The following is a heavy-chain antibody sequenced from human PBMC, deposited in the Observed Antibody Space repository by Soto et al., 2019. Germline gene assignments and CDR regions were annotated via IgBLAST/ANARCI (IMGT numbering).Heavy chain of an antibody. J-gene: IGHJ6*03. D-gene: IGHD3-10*01. CDR2: INNDGSST. CDR3: ARIYGSGSSTPYYYYYYYMDV. Sequence: GGSLRLSCAASGFTFSSYWMHWVRQAPGKGLVWVSRINNDGSSTSYADSVKGRFTISRDNAKNTLYLQMNSLRAEDTAVYYCARIYGSGSSTPYYYYYYYMDVWGKGTTVTVSS. V-gene: IGHV3-74*01. CDR1: GFTFSSYW.